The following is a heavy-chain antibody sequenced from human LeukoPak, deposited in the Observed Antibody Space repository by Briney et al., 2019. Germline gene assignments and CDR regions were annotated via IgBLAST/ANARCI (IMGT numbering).Heavy chain of an antibody. Sequence: SETLSLTCAVYGGSFSGYYWSWIRQPPGKGLEWIGEINHSGSTNYNPSLKSRVTISVDTSKNQFSLKLSSVTAADTAVYYCAGGRPNNDIVVVVAATNWFDPWGQGTLVTVSS. V-gene: IGHV4-34*01. J-gene: IGHJ5*02. CDR3: AGGRPNNDIVVVVAATNWFDP. CDR2: INHSGST. D-gene: IGHD2-15*01. CDR1: GGSFSGYY.